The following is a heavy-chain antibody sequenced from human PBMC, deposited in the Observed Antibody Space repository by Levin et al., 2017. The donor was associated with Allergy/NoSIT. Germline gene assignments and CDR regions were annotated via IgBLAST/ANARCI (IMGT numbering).Heavy chain of an antibody. D-gene: IGHD6-13*01. CDR1: GGSFSGYY. Sequence: PSETLSLTCAVYGGSFSGYYWSWIRQPPGKGLEWIGEINHSGSTNYNPSLKSRVTISVDTSKNQFSLKLSSVTAADTAVYYCARGRSVAAAGHFDYWGQGTLVTVSS. J-gene: IGHJ4*02. CDR2: INHSGST. V-gene: IGHV4-34*01. CDR3: ARGRSVAAAGHFDY.